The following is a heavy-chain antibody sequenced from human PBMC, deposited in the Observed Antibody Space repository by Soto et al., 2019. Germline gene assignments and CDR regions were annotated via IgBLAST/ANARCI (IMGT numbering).Heavy chain of an antibody. V-gene: IGHV3-15*07. J-gene: IGHJ5*02. Sequence: EAQLVESGGGLVKPGDSVRLSCSGSGFAFANTWINWVRQAPGKGLEWVGRIKTKAGGGAANYAPPMKGRFSISRDGSQQTAYLQMNSLRIEDTAVYYCTADRILVNYLWVGWFDTWGQGAQVTVSS. CDR1: GFAFANTW. CDR2: IKTKAGGGAA. CDR3: TADRILVNYLWVGWFDT. D-gene: IGHD1-7*01.